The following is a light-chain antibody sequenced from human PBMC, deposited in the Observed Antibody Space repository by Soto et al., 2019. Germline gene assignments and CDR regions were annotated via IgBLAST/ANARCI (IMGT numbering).Light chain of an antibody. CDR2: AAS. CDR1: QSISSY. V-gene: IGKV1-39*01. J-gene: IGKJ3*01. Sequence: DIQMTQSPSSLSASVGDRVTITCRASQSISSYLNWYQQKPGKAPKLLIYAASSLQSGVPSRFSGSGSGTDFTLTISSLQPEDVATYYCQQSYSTWTFGPGTKVDIK. CDR3: QQSYSTWT.